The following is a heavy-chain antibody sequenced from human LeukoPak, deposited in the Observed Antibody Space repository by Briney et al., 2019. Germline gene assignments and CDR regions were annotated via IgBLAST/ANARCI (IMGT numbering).Heavy chain of an antibody. CDR2: ISAYNGNT. D-gene: IGHD4-17*01. CDR1: GYTFTSYG. J-gene: IGHJ6*02. CDR3: AVGAYGDYADYYYYGMDV. Sequence: ASVKLSCKASGYTFTSYGTSWVRHAPGPGLEWMGWISAYNGNTNYAQKLHGRVTMTTDTSTSTVYKELRSLRSDDTAVYYCAVGAYGDYADYYYYGMDVWGQGTTVTVSS. V-gene: IGHV1-18*01.